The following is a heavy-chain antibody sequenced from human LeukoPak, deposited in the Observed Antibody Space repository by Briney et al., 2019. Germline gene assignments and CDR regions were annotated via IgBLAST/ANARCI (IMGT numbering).Heavy chain of an antibody. D-gene: IGHD3-3*01. CDR1: GFTFSNYW. CDR2: IKPGGSEK. J-gene: IGHJ3*01. Sequence: QSGGSLRLSCAASGFTFSNYWMTWVRQGPGKGLEWVANIKPGGSEKYYVDSVKGRFTISRDNAKNSLYLQMNSLRAEDTAVYYCATFRFLGTWGQGTMVTVSP. CDR3: ATFRFLGT. V-gene: IGHV3-7*03.